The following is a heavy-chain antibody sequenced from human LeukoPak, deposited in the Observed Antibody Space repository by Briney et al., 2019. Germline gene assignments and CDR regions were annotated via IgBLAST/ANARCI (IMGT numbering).Heavy chain of an antibody. J-gene: IGHJ4*02. Sequence: SETLSLTCTVSGGSISGYYWSWIRQPAGQGLEWIGRVYSNGDTRYNPSLKSRVTMSVDTSKNQLSLNLGPVTAADTAVYYCAGAAGAAGGQYFDYWGQGTLVTVSS. D-gene: IGHD6-13*01. CDR2: VYSNGDT. CDR1: GGSISGYY. CDR3: AGAAGAAGGQYFDY. V-gene: IGHV4-4*07.